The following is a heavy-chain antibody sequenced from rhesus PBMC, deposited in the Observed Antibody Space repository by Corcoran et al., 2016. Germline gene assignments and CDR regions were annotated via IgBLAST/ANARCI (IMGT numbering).Heavy chain of an antibody. CDR3: ARYTLRGFDY. CDR1: GGSISSSY. CDR2: IYGSGIST. V-gene: IGHV4-169*01. Sequence: QLQLQESGPGLVKPSETLSVTCAVSGGSISSSYWSLIRQAPGKGLVWIGYIYGSGISTNYNPSLKSGVTLAVDTSKNQVSLKLSSVTAADTAVYYCARYTLRGFDYWGQGVLVTVSS. J-gene: IGHJ4*01. D-gene: IGHD3S6*01.